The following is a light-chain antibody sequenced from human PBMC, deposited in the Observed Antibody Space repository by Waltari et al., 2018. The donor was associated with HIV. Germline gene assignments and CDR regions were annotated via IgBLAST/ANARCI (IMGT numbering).Light chain of an antibody. CDR1: SSDVGAFNF. CDR3: CSYTSSDTLWV. Sequence: QSALTQPASVSGSPGQSITISCTRSSSDVGAFNFVSWYQHRPGKAPKVMIYDFSYRPSGVSNRFSGSKSANTASLTISGLQAEDEAVYYCCSYTSSDTLWVFGGGTKLTVL. J-gene: IGLJ3*02. CDR2: DFS. V-gene: IGLV2-14*03.